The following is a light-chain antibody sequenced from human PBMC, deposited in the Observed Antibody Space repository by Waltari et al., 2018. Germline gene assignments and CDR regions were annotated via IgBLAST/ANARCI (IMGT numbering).Light chain of an antibody. J-gene: IGLJ3*02. Sequence: QAVVTQEPSLTVSPGGTVTPTCSSSNGPVTRGHYPYWFQQKPGQAPRTLIYDTSNTHSWTPARFTGSLFGGKAALTLSGAQPEDEAEYYCLLFYNGPRVFGGGTKLTVL. CDR1: NGPVTRGHY. V-gene: IGLV7-46*01. CDR2: DTS. CDR3: LLFYNGPRV.